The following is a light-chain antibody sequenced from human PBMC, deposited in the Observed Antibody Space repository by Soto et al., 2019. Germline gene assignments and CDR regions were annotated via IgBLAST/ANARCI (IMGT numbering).Light chain of an antibody. V-gene: IGLV2-14*01. CDR3: AAWDDGLNGYV. J-gene: IGLJ1*01. Sequence: QSVLTQPASVSGSLGQSITISCTGTSSDVGAYNYVSWYQQHPDKAPKLLIFEVTNRPSGVSGRFSGSKSGITASLSISGLQPEDEADYYCAAWDDGLNGYVFGTGTKLTVL. CDR2: EVT. CDR1: SSDVGAYNY.